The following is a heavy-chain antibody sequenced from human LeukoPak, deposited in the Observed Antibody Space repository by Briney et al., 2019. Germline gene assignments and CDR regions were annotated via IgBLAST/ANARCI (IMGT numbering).Heavy chain of an antibody. CDR2: ISSSSIYT. J-gene: IGHJ4*02. V-gene: IGHV3-11*05. Sequence: PGRSLRLSCAASGFTFSDYYMSWIRQAPGKGLEWVSYISSSSIYTNYADSVKGRFTISRDNAKNSLYLQMNSLRAEDTAVYYCARERIAAAPIDYWGQGTLVTVSS. CDR3: ARERIAAAPIDY. D-gene: IGHD6-13*01. CDR1: GFTFSDYY.